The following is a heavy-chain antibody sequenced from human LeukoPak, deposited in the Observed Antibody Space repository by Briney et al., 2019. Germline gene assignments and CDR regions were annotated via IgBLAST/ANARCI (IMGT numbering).Heavy chain of an antibody. CDR1: GGSISSSSYY. J-gene: IGHJ4*02. D-gene: IGHD6-6*01. CDR3: ARQIYSSSNPIDY. Sequence: SETLSLTCTVSGGSISSSSYYWGWIRQPPGKGLEWIGSIYYSGSTYYNPSLKSRVTISVDTSKNQFSLKLSSVTAADTAVYYCARQIYSSSNPIDYWGQGTLVTVSS. V-gene: IGHV4-39*01. CDR2: IYYSGST.